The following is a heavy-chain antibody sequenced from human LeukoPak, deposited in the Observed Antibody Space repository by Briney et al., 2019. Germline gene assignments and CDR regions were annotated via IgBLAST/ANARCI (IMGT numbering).Heavy chain of an antibody. CDR3: ARVLEGSSGQHWYFDL. D-gene: IGHD6-19*01. Sequence: SETLSLTCTVSGGSISRYYWSWIRQPPGKGLEWIGEINHSGSTNYNPSLKSRVTISVDTSKNQFSLRLSSVTAADTAVYYCARVLEGSSGQHWYFDLWGRGTLVTVSS. J-gene: IGHJ2*01. CDR1: GGSISRYY. V-gene: IGHV4-34*01. CDR2: INHSGST.